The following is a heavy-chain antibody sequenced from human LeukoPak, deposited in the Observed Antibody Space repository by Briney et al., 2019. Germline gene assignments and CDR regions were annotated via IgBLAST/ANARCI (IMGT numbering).Heavy chain of an antibody. Sequence: SVKVSCKASGGTFSSYAISWVRQAPGQGLEWMGRIIPILGIANYAQKFQGRVTITADKSTSTAYMELSSLRSEDTAVYYCARDSRDDFWSGYSYNYYYYMDVWGKGTTVTVSS. CDR3: ARDSRDDFWSGYSYNYYYYMDV. D-gene: IGHD3-3*01. J-gene: IGHJ6*03. CDR2: IIPILGIA. V-gene: IGHV1-69*04. CDR1: GGTFSSYA.